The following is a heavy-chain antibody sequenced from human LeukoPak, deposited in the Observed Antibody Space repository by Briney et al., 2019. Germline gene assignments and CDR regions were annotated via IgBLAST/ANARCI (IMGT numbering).Heavy chain of an antibody. CDR1: GGSFSGYY. CDR3: AREDYYGMDV. V-gene: IGHV4-34*01. J-gene: IGHJ6*02. CDR2: INHSGST. Sequence: SETLSLTCAVYGGSFSGYYWSWIRQPPGKGLEWIGEINHSGSTNYNPSLKSRVTISVDTSKNQFSLRLSSVTAADTAVHYCAREDYYGMDVWGQGTTVTVSS.